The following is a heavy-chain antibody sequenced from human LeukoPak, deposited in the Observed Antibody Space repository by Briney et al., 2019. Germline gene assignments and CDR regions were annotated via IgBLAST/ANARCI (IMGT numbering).Heavy chain of an antibody. CDR2: IYYSGST. J-gene: IGHJ4*02. D-gene: IGHD3-10*01. CDR1: GGSISSYY. Sequence: SETLSLTCTVSGGSISSYYWSWIRQPPGKGLEWIGYIYYSGSTNYNPSLKSRVTISVDTSKNQFSLKLSSVTAADTAVYYCARGIYGSGEWYFDYWGQGTLVTVSS. V-gene: IGHV4-59*01. CDR3: ARGIYGSGEWYFDY.